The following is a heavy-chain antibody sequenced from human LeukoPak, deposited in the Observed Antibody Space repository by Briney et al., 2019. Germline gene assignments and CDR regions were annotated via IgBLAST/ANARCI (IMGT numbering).Heavy chain of an antibody. CDR2: IYYSGST. CDR3: ARGRTGYPNWFDP. Sequence: PSETLSLTCTVSGGSISSYYCSWIRQPPGKGLEWIGYIYYSGSTNYNPSLKSRVTISVDTSKSQFSLKLSSVTAADTAVYYCARGRTGYPNWFDPWGQGTLVTVSS. CDR1: GGSISSYY. D-gene: IGHD3/OR15-3a*01. J-gene: IGHJ5*02. V-gene: IGHV4-59*08.